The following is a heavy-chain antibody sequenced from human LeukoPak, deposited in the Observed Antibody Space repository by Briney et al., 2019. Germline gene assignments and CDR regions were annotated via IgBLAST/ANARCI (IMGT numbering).Heavy chain of an antibody. Sequence: SVKVSCKASGYTFTSYYMHWVRQAPGQGLEWMGRIIPILGIANYAQKFQGRVTITADKSTSTAYMELSSLRSEDTAVYYCARGDDLNWFDPWGQGTLVTVSS. V-gene: IGHV1-69*04. J-gene: IGHJ5*02. CDR1: GYTFTSYY. CDR3: ARGDDLNWFDP. D-gene: IGHD3/OR15-3a*01. CDR2: IIPILGIA.